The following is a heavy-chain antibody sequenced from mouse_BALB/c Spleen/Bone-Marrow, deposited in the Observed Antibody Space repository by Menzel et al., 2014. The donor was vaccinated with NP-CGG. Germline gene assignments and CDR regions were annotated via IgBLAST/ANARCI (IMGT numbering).Heavy chain of an antibody. J-gene: IGHJ3*01. CDR1: GFTFTDYY. CDR2: IRNKANGYTT. V-gene: IGHV7-3*02. CDR3: ARDGSWFAY. Sequence: EVKLMESGGGLVQPGGSLKLSCAPSGFTFTDYYMSWVRQPPGKALEWLGFIRNKANGYTTEYSASVKGQFTISRDNSQSILYLQMNTLRAEDSATYYCARDGSWFAYWGQGTLVTVSA.